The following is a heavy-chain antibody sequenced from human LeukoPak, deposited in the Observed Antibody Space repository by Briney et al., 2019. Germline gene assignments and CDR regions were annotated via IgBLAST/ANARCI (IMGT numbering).Heavy chain of an antibody. V-gene: IGHV4-4*09. CDR2: IYTSGST. CDR3: ARQGYSSGWTSFDY. CDR1: GGSISSYY. Sequence: TSETLSLTCTVSGGSISSYYWSWIRQPPGKGLEWIGYIYTSGSTNYNPSLKSRVTISVDTSKNQFSLKLSSVTAADTAVYYCARQGYSSGWTSFDYWGQGTLVTVSS. D-gene: IGHD6-19*01. J-gene: IGHJ4*02.